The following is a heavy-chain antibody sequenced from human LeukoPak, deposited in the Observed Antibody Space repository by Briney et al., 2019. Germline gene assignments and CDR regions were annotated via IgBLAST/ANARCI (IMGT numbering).Heavy chain of an antibody. CDR2: ITRSNYI. J-gene: IGHJ3*02. CDR3: ARGGSYLSAFDI. D-gene: IGHD1-26*01. Sequence: GGSLRLSCAASGFTFSSYNMNWVRQAPGKGLEWVSSITRSNYIYYADSVKGRFTISRDNAKNSLYLQMNSLRAEDTAVYYCARGGSYLSAFDIWGQGTMVTVSS. V-gene: IGHV3-21*04. CDR1: GFTFSSYN.